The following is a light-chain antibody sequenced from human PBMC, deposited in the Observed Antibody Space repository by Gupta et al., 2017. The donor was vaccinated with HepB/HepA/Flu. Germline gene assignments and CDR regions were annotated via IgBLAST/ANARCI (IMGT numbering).Light chain of an antibody. CDR3: QVWDSSSDQPVV. CDR1: NIGSKS. J-gene: IGLJ2*01. V-gene: IGLV3-21*04. CDR2: YDS. Sequence: SYVLTQPPSVSVAPGKTARITCGGNNIGSKSVHWYQQKPGQAHVLVIYYDSDRPSGIPDRFSGSNSGNTDTLTISRVEAGDEADDDCQVWDSSSDQPVVFGGGTKLTVL.